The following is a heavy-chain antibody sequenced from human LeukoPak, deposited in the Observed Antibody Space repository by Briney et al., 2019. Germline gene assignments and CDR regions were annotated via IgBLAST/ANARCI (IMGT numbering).Heavy chain of an antibody. Sequence: ASVKVSCEASGYTFTSYAMNWVRQAPGQGLEWMGWINTNTGNQTYAQGFTGRFVFSLDTSVSTAYLQICSLKAEDTAVYYCARGGFGEFPNWFDPWGQGTLVTVSS. CDR1: GYTFTSYA. J-gene: IGHJ5*02. V-gene: IGHV7-4-1*01. D-gene: IGHD3-10*01. CDR3: ARGGFGEFPNWFDP. CDR2: INTNTGNQ.